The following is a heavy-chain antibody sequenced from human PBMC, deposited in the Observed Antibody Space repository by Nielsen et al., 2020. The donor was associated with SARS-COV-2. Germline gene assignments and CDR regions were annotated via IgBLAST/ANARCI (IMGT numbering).Heavy chain of an antibody. CDR2: IKQDGSEK. J-gene: IGHJ4*02. CDR1: GFTFSSYW. CDR3: ARDAAWGDSSSSY. V-gene: IGHV3-7*01. D-gene: IGHD6-6*01. Sequence: GESLKISCAASGFTFSSYWMSWVRQAPGKGLEWVANIKQDGSEKYYVDSVKGRFTISRDNAKNSLYLQMNSLRAEDTAVYYCARDAAWGDSSSSYWGQGTLVTVSS.